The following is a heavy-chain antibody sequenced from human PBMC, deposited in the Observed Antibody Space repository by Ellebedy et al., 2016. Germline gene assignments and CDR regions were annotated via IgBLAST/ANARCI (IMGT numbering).Heavy chain of an antibody. Sequence: GGSLRLSCAASGFPFSIYWMSRVRQAPGKGLEWVANIENDGGKKYFVDSVKGRFTISRDNAKNSLYLEMNSLRPEDTAVYYCARDNWNGLASDFWGQGTLVTVSS. CDR2: IENDGGKK. J-gene: IGHJ4*02. CDR1: GFPFSIYW. V-gene: IGHV3-7*04. CDR3: ARDNWNGLASDF. D-gene: IGHD1-20*01.